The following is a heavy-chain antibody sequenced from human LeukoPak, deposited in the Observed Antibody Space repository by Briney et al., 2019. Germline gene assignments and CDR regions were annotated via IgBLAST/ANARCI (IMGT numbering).Heavy chain of an antibody. CDR3: ARLLSDDYGDYAHFQ. D-gene: IGHD4-17*01. CDR1: GYTFTSYG. CDR2: INAYNGNT. V-gene: IGHV1-18*01. Sequence: GASVKVSCKASGYTFTSYGISWVRQAPGQGLEWMGWINAYNGNTNYAQKLQGRVTMTTDTSTSTAYMELRSLRSDDTAVYYCARLLSDDYGDYAHFQWGQGTLVTVSS. J-gene: IGHJ4*02.